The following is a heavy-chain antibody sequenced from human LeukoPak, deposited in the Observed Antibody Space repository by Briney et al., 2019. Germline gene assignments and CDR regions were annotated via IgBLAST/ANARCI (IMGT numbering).Heavy chain of an antibody. Sequence: PSETLSLTCAVYGGSFSGYYWSWICKPPGKGLEWIGEINHSGSTNYNPSLKSRVTISVDTSKNQFSLKLSSVTAADTAVYYCARGYAECWFDPWGQGTLVTVSS. J-gene: IGHJ5*02. D-gene: IGHD2-2*01. V-gene: IGHV4-34*01. CDR3: ARGYAECWFDP. CDR1: GGSFSGYY. CDR2: INHSGST.